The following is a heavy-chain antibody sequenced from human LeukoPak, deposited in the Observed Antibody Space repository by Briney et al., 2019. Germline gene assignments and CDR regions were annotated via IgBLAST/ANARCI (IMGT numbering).Heavy chain of an antibody. J-gene: IGHJ5*02. CDR3: ARETHCSSTSCYSLYWFDP. V-gene: IGHV1-69*13. Sequence: SVKVSCKASGGTFSSYAISWVRQAPGQGLEWMGGIIPIFGTANYAQKFQGRVTITADESTSTAYMELSSLRPEDTAVYYCARETHCSSTSCYSLYWFDPWGQGTLVTVSS. CDR1: GGTFSSYA. D-gene: IGHD2-2*02. CDR2: IIPIFGTA.